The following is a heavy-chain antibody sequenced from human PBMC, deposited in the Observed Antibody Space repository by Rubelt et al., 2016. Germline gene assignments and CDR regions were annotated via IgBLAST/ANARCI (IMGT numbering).Heavy chain of an antibody. J-gene: IGHJ6*02. V-gene: IGHV1-24*01. CDR3: ASGRILGSYGMDV. Sequence: GGFDPEDGETIYAQKFQGRVTMTRNTSISTAYMELSSLRSEDTAVYYCASGRILGSYGMDVWGQGTTVTVSS. CDR2: FDPEDGET. D-gene: IGHD3-3*01.